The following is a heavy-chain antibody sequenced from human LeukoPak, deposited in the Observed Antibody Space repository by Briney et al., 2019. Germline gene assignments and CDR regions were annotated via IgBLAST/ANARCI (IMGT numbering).Heavy chain of an antibody. Sequence: GGSLRLSCAASGFTFSSYAMHWVRQAPGKGLEWVAVISYDGSNKYYADSVEGRFTISRDNSNNTLYLQMNTLGADDTAIYYCARRRIVGSTDDAFDIWGQGTMVTLSS. CDR1: GFTFSSYA. CDR2: ISYDGSNK. D-gene: IGHD1-26*01. CDR3: ARRRIVGSTDDAFDI. J-gene: IGHJ3*02. V-gene: IGHV3-30-3*01.